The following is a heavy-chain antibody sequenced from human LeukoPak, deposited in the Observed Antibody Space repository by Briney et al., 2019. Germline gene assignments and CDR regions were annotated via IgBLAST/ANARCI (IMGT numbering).Heavy chain of an antibody. Sequence: PRAALRHSCAAFGFKFSRYRMNWVRQAAGKGLEWVSYISSSSSSIYYADSVKGRCTISRGNAKNSLYLQLNSLRAKDTPLYFLARDQYGSGSHHAFDIWGQGTMVTVSS. CDR1: GFKFSRYR. D-gene: IGHD3-10*01. J-gene: IGHJ3*02. CDR2: ISSSSSSI. V-gene: IGHV3-48*01. CDR3: ARDQYGSGSHHAFDI.